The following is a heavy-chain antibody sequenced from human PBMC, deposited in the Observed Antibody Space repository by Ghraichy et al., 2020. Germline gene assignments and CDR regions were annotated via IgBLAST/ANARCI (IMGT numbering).Heavy chain of an antibody. CDR2: INPNSGGT. CDR1: GYTFTSYY. D-gene: IGHD2-15*01. CDR3: AREDEGDIVVVVAAVYFDY. V-gene: IGHV1-2*02. Sequence: ASVKVSCKASGYTFTSYYMHWVRQAPGQGLEWMGWINPNSGGTNYAQKFQGRVTMTRDTSISTAYMELSRLRSDDTAVYYCAREDEGDIVVVVAAVYFDYWGQGSPVTVSS. J-gene: IGHJ4*02.